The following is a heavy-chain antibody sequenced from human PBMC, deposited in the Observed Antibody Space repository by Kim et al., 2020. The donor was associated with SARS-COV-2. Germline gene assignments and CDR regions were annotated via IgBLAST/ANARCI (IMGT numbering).Heavy chain of an antibody. CDR2: INPNSGGT. J-gene: IGHJ4*02. V-gene: IGHV1-2*02. D-gene: IGHD2-2*01. CDR1: GYTFTGYY. Sequence: ASVKVSCKASGYTFTGYYMHWVRQAPGQGLEWMGWINPNSGGTNYAQKFQGRVTMTRDTSISTAYMELSRLRSDDTAVYYCARDGDIVVVPAAIAFDYWGQGTLVTVSS. CDR3: ARDGDIVVVPAAIAFDY.